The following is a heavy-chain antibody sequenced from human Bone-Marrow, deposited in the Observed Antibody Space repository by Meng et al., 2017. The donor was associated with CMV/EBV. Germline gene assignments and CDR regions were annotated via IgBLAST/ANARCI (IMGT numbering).Heavy chain of an antibody. CDR3: ARSRKGERGSYFDY. V-gene: IGHV1-2*02. CDR1: GYTLTELS. CDR2: INPNSGGT. Sequence: ASVKVSCKVSGYTLTELSMHWVRQAPGQGLEWMGWINPNSGGTNYAQKFQGRVTMTRDTSISTAYMELSRLRPDDTAVYSCARSRKGERGSYFDYWGQGTLVTVSS. D-gene: IGHD1-26*01. J-gene: IGHJ4*02.